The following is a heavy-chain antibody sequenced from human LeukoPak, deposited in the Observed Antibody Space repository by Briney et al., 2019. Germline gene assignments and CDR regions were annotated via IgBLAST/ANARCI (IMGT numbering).Heavy chain of an antibody. CDR1: GYSFIDYY. CDR3: ARAHYYDRVRCFDP. D-gene: IGHD3-22*01. J-gene: IGHJ5*02. Sequence: ASVKVSFKASGYSFIDYYIHWIRQAPGQSFEWMGWISPTTGSPNYSQKFQGRITMTRDTSISTVDMELSRLTSDDTAVYYCARAHYYDRVRCFDPWGQGTLVTVSS. CDR2: ISPTTGSP. V-gene: IGHV1-2*02.